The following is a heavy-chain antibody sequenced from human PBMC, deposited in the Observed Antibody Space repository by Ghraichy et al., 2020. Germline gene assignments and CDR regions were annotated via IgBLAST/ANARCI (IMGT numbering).Heavy chain of an antibody. CDR2: ITSDSGSK. J-gene: IGHJ4*02. V-gene: IGHV3-23*01. CDR3: TKMSNYDFDY. D-gene: IGHD3-10*01. Sequence: GGSLRLSCAASGFTFSTSAMGWVRQAPGKGLEWVSLITSDSGSKYYADSVKGRFTISRDSSKDTLYLQMNSLGAEDTALYYCTKMSNYDFDYWGQGTLVSVSS. CDR1: GFTFSTSA.